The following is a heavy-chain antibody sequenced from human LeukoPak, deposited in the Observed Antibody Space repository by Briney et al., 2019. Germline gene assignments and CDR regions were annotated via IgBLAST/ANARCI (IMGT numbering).Heavy chain of an antibody. Sequence: PGRSLRLSCSASGFTFSYYAIHWARQAPGKGLEWVALIWSDGSNKYYADSVKGRITISRDNSKNTVYLQMNSLRAEDTAVYYCARELFGSGSCPDGWGQGTLVTVSS. CDR1: GFTFSYYA. D-gene: IGHD3-10*01. J-gene: IGHJ4*02. V-gene: IGHV3-33*01. CDR3: ARELFGSGSCPDG. CDR2: IWSDGSNK.